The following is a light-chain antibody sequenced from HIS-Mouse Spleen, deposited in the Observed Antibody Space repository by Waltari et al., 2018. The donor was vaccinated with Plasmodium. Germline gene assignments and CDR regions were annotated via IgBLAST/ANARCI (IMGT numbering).Light chain of an antibody. CDR3: CSYAGSSTFV. Sequence: QSALTQPASVSGSPGQSITISCTGTSCDVGCYTLVSWYQPHPGKAPKLMIYEGRKRPSGVSNRFSGSKSGNTASLTISGLQAEDEADYYCCSYAGSSTFVFGGGTKLTVL. V-gene: IGLV2-23*03. CDR2: EGR. J-gene: IGLJ3*02. CDR1: SCDVGCYTL.